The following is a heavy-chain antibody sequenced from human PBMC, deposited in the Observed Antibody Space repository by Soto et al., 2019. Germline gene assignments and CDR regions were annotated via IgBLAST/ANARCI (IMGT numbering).Heavy chain of an antibody. CDR1: GFTFGDYA. J-gene: IGHJ2*01. Sequence: GGSLRLSCTASGFTFGDYAMSWFRQAPGKGLEWVGFIRSKAYGGTTEYAASVKGRFTISRDDSKSIAYLQMNSLKTEDTAVYYCTRDKFRDGYNLVGWYFDLWGRGTLVTVS. D-gene: IGHD5-12*01. V-gene: IGHV3-49*03. CDR3: TRDKFRDGYNLVGWYFDL. CDR2: IRSKAYGGTT.